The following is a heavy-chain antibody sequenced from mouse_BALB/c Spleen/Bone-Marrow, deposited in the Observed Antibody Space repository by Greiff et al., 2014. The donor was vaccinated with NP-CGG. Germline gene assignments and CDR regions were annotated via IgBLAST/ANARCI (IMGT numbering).Heavy chain of an antibody. CDR1: GYTFSSYW. V-gene: IGHV1-9*01. CDR3: ARRGISWFAY. J-gene: IGHJ3*01. Sequence: QVQLQQPGAELMKPGASVKISCKATGYTFSSYWIEWVKQRPGHGLEWIGEILPGSGSTSYNEKFKGKATFTADTSSNTAYMQLSSLTSEDSAVYYCARRGISWFAYWGQGTLVTVSA. CDR2: ILPGSGST.